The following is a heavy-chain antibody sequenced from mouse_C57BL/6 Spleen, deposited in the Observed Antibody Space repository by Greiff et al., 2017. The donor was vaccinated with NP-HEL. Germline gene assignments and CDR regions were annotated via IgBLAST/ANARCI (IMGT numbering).Heavy chain of an antibody. CDR3: AIPTLYDGYFAWFAY. CDR2: IHPSDSDT. CDR1: GYTFTSYW. V-gene: IGHV1-74*01. J-gene: IGHJ3*01. D-gene: IGHD2-3*01. Sequence: QVQLKQPGAELVKPGASVKVSCKASGYTFTSYWMHWVKQRPGQGLEWIGRIHPSDSDTNYNQKFKGKATLTVDKSSSTAYMQLSSLTSEDSAVYYCAIPTLYDGYFAWFAYWGQGTLVTVSA.